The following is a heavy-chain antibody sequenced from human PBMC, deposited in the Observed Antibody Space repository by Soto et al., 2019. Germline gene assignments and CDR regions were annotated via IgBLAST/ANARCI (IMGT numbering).Heavy chain of an antibody. V-gene: IGHV1-18*04. CDR2: ISAYTGKA. CDR3: ARDQRYYGSGSYYSDS. CDR1: GYVYISYG. Sequence: QVQLVQSGPEVKKPGASVKVSCKTSGYVYISYGISWVRQAPGHGLEWVGWISAYTGKADYAQKFQGRVTMTTETSTSTAFLVLRSLRSDDTAVYYCARDQRYYGSGSYYSDSWGQGTLVTVSS. J-gene: IGHJ4*02. D-gene: IGHD3-10*01.